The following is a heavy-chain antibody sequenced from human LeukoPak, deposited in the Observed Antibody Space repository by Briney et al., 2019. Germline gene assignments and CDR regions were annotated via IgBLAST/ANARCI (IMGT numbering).Heavy chain of an antibody. CDR3: ASGYSYGYYYLDN. Sequence: GGSLRLSCAASGFTFSSHWMYWVRQAPGKGLVLVSRINSDGTSTTYGDSVGGRFTISRDNAQNTLYLQMNSLRAEDTAVYYCASGYSYGYYYLDNWGQGTTVTVSS. D-gene: IGHD5-18*01. J-gene: IGHJ4*03. V-gene: IGHV3-74*01. CDR1: GFTFSSHW. CDR2: INSDGTST.